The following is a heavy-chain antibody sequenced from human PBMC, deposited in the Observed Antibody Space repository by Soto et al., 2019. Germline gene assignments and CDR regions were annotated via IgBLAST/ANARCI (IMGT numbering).Heavy chain of an antibody. Sequence: SETLSLTCTVSGYSISSGSYWGWIRQPPGKGLEWIGSIYHSGNTYYNPSLKSRVSISLDTSKNHFSLELTSVTAADTAVYYCARVKLAGRGGFDCWGLGTLVTVS. CDR3: ARVKLAGRGGFDC. CDR1: GYSISSGSY. J-gene: IGHJ4*02. D-gene: IGHD2-15*01. CDR2: IYHSGNT. V-gene: IGHV4-38-2*02.